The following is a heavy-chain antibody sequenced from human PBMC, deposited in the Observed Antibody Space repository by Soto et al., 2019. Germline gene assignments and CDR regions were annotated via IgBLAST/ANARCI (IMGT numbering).Heavy chain of an antibody. CDR3: ASQTKYCSGGSCSFPFDY. CDR2: INHSGST. V-gene: IGHV4-34*01. CDR1: DGSLRGYY. Sequence: SETLSLTCAVYDGSLRGYYWSWIRQPPGKGLEWIGEINHSGSTNYNPSPKSRLTISVHTSQHQLSLTLSSVTAADTAVYYCASQTKYCSGGSCSFPFDYWGQGTLVTVSS. D-gene: IGHD2-15*01. J-gene: IGHJ4*02.